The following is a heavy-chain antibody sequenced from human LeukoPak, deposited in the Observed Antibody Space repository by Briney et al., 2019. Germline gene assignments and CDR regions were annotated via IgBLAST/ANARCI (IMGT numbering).Heavy chain of an antibody. CDR3: ASSGYYYDSSGYYYSSGSIDY. CDR2: IYYSGST. CDR1: GGSISGYY. Sequence: SETLSLTCTVSGGSISGYYWSWPRQPPGKGLEWIGYIYYSGSTNYNPSLKSRVTISVDTSKNQFSLKLSSVTAADTAVYYCASSGYYYDSSGYYYSSGSIDYWGQGTLVTVSS. V-gene: IGHV4-59*01. J-gene: IGHJ4*02. D-gene: IGHD3-22*01.